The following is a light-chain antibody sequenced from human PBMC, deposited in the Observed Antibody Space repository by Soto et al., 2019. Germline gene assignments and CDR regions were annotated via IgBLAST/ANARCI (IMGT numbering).Light chain of an antibody. Sequence: EIVLTQSPATLSLSPGERATLSCRASQSVSSNLAWYQQKPGQAPRLLIYGASTRATGIPARFSGSGSGTEFTLTISSLQSEDFAVYYCQQYNNWPRTWTFGQGTKVDIK. CDR2: GAS. CDR3: QQYNNWPRTWT. J-gene: IGKJ1*01. CDR1: QSVSSN. V-gene: IGKV3-15*01.